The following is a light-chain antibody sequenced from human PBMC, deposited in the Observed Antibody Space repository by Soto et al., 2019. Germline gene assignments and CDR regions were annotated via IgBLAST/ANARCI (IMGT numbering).Light chain of an antibody. CDR2: DAS. Sequence: DIQMTQSPSTLSASLLERVTMXGRASQSISSWLAWYQQKPGKAPKLLIYDASSLESGVPSRFSGSGSGTEFTLTISSLQPDDFATYYRLQHNDYPLTFGGGTKVDIK. J-gene: IGKJ4*01. CDR1: QSISSW. V-gene: IGKV1-5*01. CDR3: LQHNDYPLT.